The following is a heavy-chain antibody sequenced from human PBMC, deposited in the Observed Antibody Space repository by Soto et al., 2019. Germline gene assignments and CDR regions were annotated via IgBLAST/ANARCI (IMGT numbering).Heavy chain of an antibody. D-gene: IGHD1-7*01. V-gene: IGHV3-23*01. Sequence: QTGGSLRLSCAASEFTFSSYAMSWVRQAPGKGLEWVSGIDKSAESAFYADSVKGRFTISRDNSKNTLYLQMNSLRVEDTAVYYCARDLEMELGYGMDVWGQGTTVTVSS. CDR1: EFTFSSYA. CDR2: IDKSAESA. CDR3: ARDLEMELGYGMDV. J-gene: IGHJ6*02.